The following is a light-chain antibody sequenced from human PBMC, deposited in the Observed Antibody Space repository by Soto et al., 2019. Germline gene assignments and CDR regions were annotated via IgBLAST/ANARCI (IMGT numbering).Light chain of an antibody. J-gene: IGLJ2*01. CDR2: EVS. Sequence: QSALTQPPSVSGSPGQSVTISCTGTSSDVGNYNRVSWYQQPPGTAPKLMIYEVSNRPSGVPDRFSGSKSGNTASLTIPGLQAEDEADYYCSSYTSSSTFVFGGGTKLTVL. V-gene: IGLV2-18*02. CDR3: SSYTSSSTFV. CDR1: SSDVGNYNR.